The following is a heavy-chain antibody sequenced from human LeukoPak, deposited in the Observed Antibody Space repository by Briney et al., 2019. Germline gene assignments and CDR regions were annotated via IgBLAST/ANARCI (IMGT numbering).Heavy chain of an antibody. J-gene: IGHJ4*02. V-gene: IGHV4-4*07. CDR2: IYTTGTT. D-gene: IGHD6-13*01. CDR3: ARAEKAAEFDY. Sequence: SETLSLTCTVSDTSINTYYWSWIRQPAGKGLEWIGHIYTTGTTNYNPSLKSRVTMSIDTSKNQFSLNLSSVTAADTAVYYCARAEKAAEFDYWGQGTLVTVSS. CDR1: DTSINTYY.